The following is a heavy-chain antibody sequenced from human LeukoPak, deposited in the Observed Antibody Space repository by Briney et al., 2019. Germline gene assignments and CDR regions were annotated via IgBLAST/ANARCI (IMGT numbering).Heavy chain of an antibody. CDR3: AKEALSPYFFDY. J-gene: IGHJ4*02. CDR1: GFTFSSCA. V-gene: IGHV3-23*01. CDR2: ISGGGGST. D-gene: IGHD3-10*01. Sequence: PGGSLRLSCAASGFTFSSCAMSWVRQAPGKGLEWVSAISGGGGSTYYADSVKGRFTISRDNSKNTLYLQMNSLRAEDAAVYYRAKEALSPYFFDYWGQGTLVTVSS.